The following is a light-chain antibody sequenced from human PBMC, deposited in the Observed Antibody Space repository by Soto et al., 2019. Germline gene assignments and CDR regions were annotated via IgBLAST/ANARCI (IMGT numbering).Light chain of an antibody. J-gene: IGKJ1*01. CDR2: GTS. Sequence: EIVMTQSPATLSVSPGERATLSCRASQSVNINLAWYQQKPGQAPRLLIYGTSTRATGVPARFSGSGSGTDFTLTISRLEPEDFAVYYCQLYGTSPKTFGQGTKVDIK. CDR3: QLYGTSPKT. CDR1: QSVNIN. V-gene: IGKV3-15*01.